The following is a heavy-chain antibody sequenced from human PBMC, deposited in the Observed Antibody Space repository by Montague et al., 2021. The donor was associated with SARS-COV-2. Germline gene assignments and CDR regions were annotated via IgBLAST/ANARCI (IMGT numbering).Heavy chain of an antibody. Sequence: TLSLTCAVSGDSISSGSYYWSWIRQPAGKGPEWIGRIYTSGSTNYNPSLKSRVTISVDTSKNQFSLKLSSVTAADTAVYYCAGADFWSGYLYFDYWGQGTLVTVSS. J-gene: IGHJ4*02. CDR3: AGADFWSGYLYFDY. D-gene: IGHD3-3*01. CDR2: IYTSGST. V-gene: IGHV4-61*02. CDR1: GDSISSGSYY.